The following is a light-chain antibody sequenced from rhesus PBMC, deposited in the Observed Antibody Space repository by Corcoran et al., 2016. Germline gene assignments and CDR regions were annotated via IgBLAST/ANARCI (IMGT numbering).Light chain of an antibody. CDR1: QTISSY. CDR2: AAS. Sequence: DIQMTQSPSSLSASVGDRVTITCRASQTISSYLAWYQQKPGKVPKLLIYAASSLESGVPSRFSGSGSGKEFTITISSLQPEDFATYYCQQHNSHPWTFGQGTKVEIK. J-gene: IGKJ1*01. V-gene: IGKV1-44*02. CDR3: QQHNSHPWT.